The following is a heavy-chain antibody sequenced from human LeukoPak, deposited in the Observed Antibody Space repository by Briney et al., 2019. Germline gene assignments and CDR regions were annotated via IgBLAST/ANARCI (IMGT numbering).Heavy chain of an antibody. D-gene: IGHD3-10*01. CDR2: INPNSGGT. J-gene: IGHJ4*02. V-gene: IGHV1-2*02. Sequence: ASVKVSCKASGYTFTGYYMHWVRQAPGQGLEWMGWINPNSGGTNYAQKFQGRVTMTRDTSISTAYMELSRLRSDDTAVYYCARDRGTTMVRGVIVYWGQGTLVTVSS. CDR3: ARDRGTTMVRGVIVY. CDR1: GYTFTGYY.